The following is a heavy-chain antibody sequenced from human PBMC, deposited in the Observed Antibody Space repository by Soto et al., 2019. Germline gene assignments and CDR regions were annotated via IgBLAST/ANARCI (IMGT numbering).Heavy chain of an antibody. CDR1: GYSFTSYW. D-gene: IGHD1-1*01. CDR3: ARHPGTDYGMDV. CDR2: IDPSDSYT. Sequence: GESLKISCKGSGYSFTSYWISWVRQMPGKGLEWMGRIDPSDSYTNYSPSFQGHVTISVDKSISTAYLQWSSLKASDTAMYYCARHPGTDYGMDVWGQGTTVTVSS. V-gene: IGHV5-10-1*01. J-gene: IGHJ6*02.